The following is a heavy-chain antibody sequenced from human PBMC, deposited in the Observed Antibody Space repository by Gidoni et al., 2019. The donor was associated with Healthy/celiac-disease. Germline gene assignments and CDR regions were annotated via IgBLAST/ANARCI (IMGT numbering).Heavy chain of an antibody. V-gene: IGHV1-69*01. CDR3: AVRYRRSLDYFDY. CDR1: GGTFSSYA. D-gene: IGHD5-18*01. CDR2: FIPIFGTA. J-gene: IGHJ4*02. Sequence: QVQLVQSGAEVQKPGSSVKVSCKASGGTFSSYAIGWVRQAPGQGLEWMGGFIPIFGTANYAQKFQGRVTITADESTSTAYLELSSLRSEDTAVYYCAVRYRRSLDYFDYWGQGTLVTVSS.